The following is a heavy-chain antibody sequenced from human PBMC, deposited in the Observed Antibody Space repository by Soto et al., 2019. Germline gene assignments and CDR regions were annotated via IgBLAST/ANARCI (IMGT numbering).Heavy chain of an antibody. D-gene: IGHD1-7*01. CDR1: GGSFTSNNW. J-gene: IGHJ4*02. CDR3: ASRDPGTSVDY. CDR2: IYRTGST. Sequence: PSETLSLTCAVSGGSFTSNNWWTWVRQPPGQGLEWIGEIYRTGSTNYDPSLKSRVTISLDKSENQFSLKVTSLTAADTAVYYCASRDPGTSVDYWGQGTLVTVSS. V-gene: IGHV4-4*02.